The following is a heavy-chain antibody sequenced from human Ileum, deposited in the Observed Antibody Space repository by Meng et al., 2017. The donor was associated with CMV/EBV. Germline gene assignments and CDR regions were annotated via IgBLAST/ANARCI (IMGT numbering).Heavy chain of an antibody. V-gene: IGHV4-34*01. CDR3: ARASPQRRFLSY. Sequence: QVQLQPWGAGLLKPSETLSLLCAFYGGSFSEYHWSWIRQPPGKGLEWIGEINHGGSSNYNPSLKSRVTISVDRSRNQVSLKLTSVTAADTAVYYCARASPQRRFLSYWGQGTLVTVSS. CDR1: GGSFSEYH. D-gene: IGHD3-3*01. J-gene: IGHJ4*02. CDR2: INHGGSS.